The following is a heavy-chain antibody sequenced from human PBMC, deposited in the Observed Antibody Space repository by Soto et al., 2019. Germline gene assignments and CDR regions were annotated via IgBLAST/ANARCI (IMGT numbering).Heavy chain of an antibody. Sequence: SETLSLTCVVYGGSFSDYYWSWMRQRPGKGLEWIGEINHSGSTNYNPSLKSRVTISVDTSKNQFSLKLSSVTAADTAVYYCARVTRITMVRGVIYSSYFDYCGQGTLVTVSS. J-gene: IGHJ4*02. CDR2: INHSGST. V-gene: IGHV4-34*01. CDR1: GGSFSDYY. CDR3: ARVTRITMVRGVIYSSYFDY. D-gene: IGHD3-10*01.